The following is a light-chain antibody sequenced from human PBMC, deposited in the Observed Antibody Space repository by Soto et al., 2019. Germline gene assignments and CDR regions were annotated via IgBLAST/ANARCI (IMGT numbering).Light chain of an antibody. J-gene: IGKJ3*01. CDR1: QDISNY. CDR2: AAS. V-gene: IGKV1-27*01. Sequence: DIQMTQSPSSLSASVGDRVTITCRASQDISNYLAWYQQKPGKIPKLLIYAASTLQSGGPSRFSGSGSGADFTLTISSLQPEDVATYYCQKYNSAPPFTFGPGTKVDIK. CDR3: QKYNSAPPFT.